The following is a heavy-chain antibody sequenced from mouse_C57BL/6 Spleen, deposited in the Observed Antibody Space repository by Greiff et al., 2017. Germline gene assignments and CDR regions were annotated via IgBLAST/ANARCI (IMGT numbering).Heavy chain of an antibody. CDR2: IYPGDGDT. J-gene: IGHJ4*01. D-gene: IGHD2-1*01. Sequence: VQLQQSGAELVKPGASVKISCKASGYAFSSYWMNWVKQRPGKGLEWIGQIYPGDGDTTYNGKFKGKATLTADKSSSTAYMQLSSLTSEDSAVYVCARSDGNTPYYYAMDYWGQGTSVTVSS. CDR1: GYAFSSYW. CDR3: ARSDGNTPYYYAMDY. V-gene: IGHV1-80*01.